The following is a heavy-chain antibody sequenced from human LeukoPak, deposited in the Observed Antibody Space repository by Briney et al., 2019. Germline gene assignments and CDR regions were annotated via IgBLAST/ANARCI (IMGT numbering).Heavy chain of an antibody. D-gene: IGHD3-22*01. CDR2: MNPNSGNT. CDR3: ARGSWESSGYYCVGAFDI. V-gene: IGHV1-8*01. Sequence: ASVKVSCKASGYTFTSYDINWVRQATGQGLEWMGWMNPNSGNTGYAQKLQGRVTMTRNTSISTAYMELSSLRSEDTAVYYCARGSWESSGYYCVGAFDIWGQGTMVTVSS. J-gene: IGHJ3*02. CDR1: GYTFTSYD.